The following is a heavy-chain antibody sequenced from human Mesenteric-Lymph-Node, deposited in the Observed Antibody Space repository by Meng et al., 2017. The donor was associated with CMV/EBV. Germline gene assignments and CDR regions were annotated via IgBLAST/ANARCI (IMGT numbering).Heavy chain of an antibody. V-gene: IGHV1-46*04. CDR2: IDPVDGST. Sequence: GYSFTSYYAHWVRQAPGQGLEWMGIIDPVDGSTTYPQRLKGRVTMTSDTSTTTVYMELSSLRSEDTAVYYCARAKLGYSSRGGWFDPWGQGTLVTVSS. CDR1: GYSFTSYY. D-gene: IGHD2-2*01. J-gene: IGHJ5*02. CDR3: ARAKLGYSSRGGWFDP.